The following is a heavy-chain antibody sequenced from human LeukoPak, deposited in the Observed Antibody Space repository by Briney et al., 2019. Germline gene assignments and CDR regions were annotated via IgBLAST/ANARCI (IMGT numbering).Heavy chain of an antibody. J-gene: IGHJ3*02. D-gene: IGHD6-19*01. CDR2: ISSSNSYI. CDR1: GFTFSINS. CDR3: ARGGRGSGFYDAFDI. V-gene: IGHV3-21*01. Sequence: PGGSLRLSCAASGFTFSINSMNWVRKGQGKGLERVSSISSSNSYIYYADSVKGRFTISRDNATNSLYLQMNTLRAAATALYYCARGGRGSGFYDAFDIWGKGTMVTV.